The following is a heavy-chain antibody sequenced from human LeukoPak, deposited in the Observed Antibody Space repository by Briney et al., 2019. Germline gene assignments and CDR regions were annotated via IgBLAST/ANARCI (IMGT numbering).Heavy chain of an antibody. J-gene: IGHJ4*02. D-gene: IGHD3-16*01. Sequence: GGSLRLSCAASGFTVSSNYMSWVRQAPGKGLEWVSVIYSGGSTYYADSVKGRFTISRDNSKNTLYLQMSSLRAEDTAVYYCAVVSGSYVFDYWGQGTLVTVSS. CDR3: AVVSGSYVFDY. CDR1: GFTVSSNY. V-gene: IGHV3-53*01. CDR2: IYSGGST.